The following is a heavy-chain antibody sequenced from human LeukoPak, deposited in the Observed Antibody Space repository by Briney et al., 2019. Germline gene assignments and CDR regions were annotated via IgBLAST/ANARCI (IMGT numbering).Heavy chain of an antibody. D-gene: IGHD6-19*01. CDR3: ARGGHSSGTDYNWFDP. V-gene: IGHV1-46*01. Sequence: ASVKVSCKASGYTFTSYYMHWVRQAPGQGLEWMGIINPSGGSTSYAQKFQGRVTMTRDMSTSTVYMELSSLRSEDTAVYYCARGGHSSGTDYNWFDPWGQGTLVTVSS. J-gene: IGHJ5*02. CDR2: INPSGGST. CDR1: GYTFTSYY.